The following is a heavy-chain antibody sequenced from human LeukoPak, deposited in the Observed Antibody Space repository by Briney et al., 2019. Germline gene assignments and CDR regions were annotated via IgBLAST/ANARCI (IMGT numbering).Heavy chain of an antibody. CDR3: ARDVGSFDY. V-gene: IGHV3-48*01. J-gene: IGHJ4*02. Sequence: GGSLRLSCAAPGFTFSSYSMKWVRRAPGKGREWVSYISSSSSTIYYADSVKGRFTISRDNSKNTLYLKMNSLRAEDTAVYYCARDVGSFDYWGQGTLVTVSS. CDR1: GFTFSSYS. CDR2: ISSSSSTI. D-gene: IGHD1-26*01.